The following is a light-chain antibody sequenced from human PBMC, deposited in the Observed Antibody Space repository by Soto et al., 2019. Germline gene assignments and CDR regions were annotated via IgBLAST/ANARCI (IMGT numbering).Light chain of an antibody. J-gene: IGKJ2*01. CDR1: QSIRSY. CDR2: AAS. CDR3: QQSYSTPPGDLNT. Sequence: DIQMTQSPSSLSASVGDRVTITCRARQSIRSYLNWYQQKRGKAPKLLIYAASSLQSGVPSRFSGSGSGTDFTLTISSLQPEDIATYFCQQSYSTPPGDLNTFGQGTKVEIK. V-gene: IGKV1-39*01.